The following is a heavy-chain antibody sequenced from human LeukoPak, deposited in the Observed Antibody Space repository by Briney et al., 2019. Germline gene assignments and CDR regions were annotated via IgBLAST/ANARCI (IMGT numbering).Heavy chain of an antibody. J-gene: IGHJ5*02. Sequence: SQTLSLTCTVSGGSISSGGYYWNWIRQHPGKGLEWIGYIYYSGSTYYNPSLKRRVTISVDTSKNQLSLKLSSVTAADTAVYYCARESITMVRGVIHDWFDPWGQGTLVTVSS. D-gene: IGHD3-10*01. V-gene: IGHV4-31*03. CDR1: GGSISSGGYY. CDR3: ARESITMVRGVIHDWFDP. CDR2: IYYSGST.